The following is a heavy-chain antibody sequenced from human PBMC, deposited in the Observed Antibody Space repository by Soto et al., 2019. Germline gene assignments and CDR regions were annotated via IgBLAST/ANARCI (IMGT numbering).Heavy chain of an antibody. CDR1: GYAFTAYG. CDR3: ARGRYGDY. Sequence: QVHLVQSGAEVKKPGASVKVSCKGSGYAFTAYGITWVRQAPGQGLEWMGWISAQNGNTNYAQKLQGRVTVTRDTTMSTAYMALRSRASDDTAVYYCARGRYGDYWGQGALVTVSS. CDR2: ISAQNGNT. D-gene: IGHD1-1*01. V-gene: IGHV1-18*01. J-gene: IGHJ4*02.